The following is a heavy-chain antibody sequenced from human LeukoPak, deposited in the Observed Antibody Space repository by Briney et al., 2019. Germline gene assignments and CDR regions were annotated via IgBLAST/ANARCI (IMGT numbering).Heavy chain of an antibody. Sequence: KSSETLSLTCTVSGGSIRSYYWSWIRQPPGKGLEWIGYIYYSGSTNYNPSLKSRVTISVDTSKNQFSLKLSSVTAADTAMYYCATGSGYDTYWGQGTLLTVSS. J-gene: IGHJ4*02. CDR3: ATGSGYDTY. CDR2: IYYSGST. CDR1: GGSIRSYY. D-gene: IGHD5-12*01. V-gene: IGHV4-59*08.